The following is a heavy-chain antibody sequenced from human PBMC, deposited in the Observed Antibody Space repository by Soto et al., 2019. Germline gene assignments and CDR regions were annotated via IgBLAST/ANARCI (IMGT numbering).Heavy chain of an antibody. Sequence: ESGGGVVQPGRSLRLSCAASGFTFRTYGMHWVRQAPGKGLEWLAVISNNGINKYYADSVKGRFTISRDNPRDTLFLQMNSLRGEDTAIYYCAKVIRADSTSSNFYYYSGLDVWGQGTTVTVSS. D-gene: IGHD6-6*01. CDR3: AKVIRADSTSSNFYYYSGLDV. CDR1: GFTFRTYG. CDR2: ISNNGINK. V-gene: IGHV3-30*18. J-gene: IGHJ6*02.